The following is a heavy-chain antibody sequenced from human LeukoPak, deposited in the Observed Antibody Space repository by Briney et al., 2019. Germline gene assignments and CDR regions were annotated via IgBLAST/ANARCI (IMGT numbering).Heavy chain of an antibody. D-gene: IGHD3-16*01. CDR1: GFTFSSYA. Sequence: GGSLTLSCAASGFTFSSYAMSWVREAPARGLEWVSGIGNSLSKGYADAVRGRFTISRDSAGNSVYLQMKSLRPEDTALYYCASEIRRGDSPLDSWGQGTLVTVSS. CDR3: ASEIRRGDSPLDS. J-gene: IGHJ4*02. V-gene: IGHV3-20*04. CDR2: IGNSLSK.